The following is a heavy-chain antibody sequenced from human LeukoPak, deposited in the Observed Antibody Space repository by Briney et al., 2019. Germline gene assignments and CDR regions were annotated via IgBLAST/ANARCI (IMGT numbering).Heavy chain of an antibody. CDR2: TYYRSKWYN. CDR1: GDSVSSNSAA. V-gene: IGHV6-1*01. J-gene: IGHJ4*02. D-gene: IGHD1-26*01. CDR3: ARDPGIVGATPFDY. Sequence: SQTLSLTFAISGDSVSSNSAAWNWIRQSPSRGLEWLGRTYYRSKWYNDYAVSVKSRITINPDTSKNQFSLQLNSVTPEDTAVYYCARDPGIVGATPFDYWGRGTLVTVSS.